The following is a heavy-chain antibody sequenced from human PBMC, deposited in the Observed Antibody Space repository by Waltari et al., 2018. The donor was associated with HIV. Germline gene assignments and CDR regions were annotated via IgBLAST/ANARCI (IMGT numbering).Heavy chain of an antibody. CDR1: GFTFSSYP. Sequence: QVHLVESGGGVVQPGRSLRISCAASGFTFSSYPIHWVRQAPGKGLEWVALISYDGSNKYYADSVKGRFTISRDNSKNTLYLQMNSLRAEDTSVYYCARDTGYCSFGSCSYNWLDPWGQGTLVSVSS. CDR2: ISYDGSNK. V-gene: IGHV3-30*01. J-gene: IGHJ5*02. CDR3: ARDTGYCSFGSCSYNWLDP. D-gene: IGHD2-15*01.